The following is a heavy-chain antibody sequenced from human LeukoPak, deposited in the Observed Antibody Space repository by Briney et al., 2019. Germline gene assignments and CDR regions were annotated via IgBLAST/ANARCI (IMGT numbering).Heavy chain of an antibody. J-gene: IGHJ4*02. CDR1: GYTFIGYY. CDR2: INPNSGGT. Sequence: ASVKVSCKASGYTFIGYYMHWVRQAPGQGLEWMGWINPNSGGTNYAQKFQGRVTMTRDTSISTAYMELSRLRSDDTAVYYCARVPTTVVTPDDYWGQGTLVTVSS. D-gene: IGHD4-23*01. CDR3: ARVPTTVVTPDDY. V-gene: IGHV1-2*02.